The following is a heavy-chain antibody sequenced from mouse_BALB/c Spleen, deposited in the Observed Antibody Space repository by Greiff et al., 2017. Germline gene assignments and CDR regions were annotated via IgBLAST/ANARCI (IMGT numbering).Heavy chain of an antibody. J-gene: IGHJ4*01. Sequence: QVQLKESGPGLVQPSPCLSITCKVSGFSLTSYGVHWVSQTPGKGLEWLGVIWRGGRTNYNAAFISRLSISKENSNSNVFFKMNSLQANDTAIYYCARAPLWLLHYYAMDYWGQGTSVTVSS. CDR1: GFSLTSYG. V-gene: IGHV2-2*02. CDR2: IWRGGRT. CDR3: ARAPLWLLHYYAMDY. D-gene: IGHD3-1*01.